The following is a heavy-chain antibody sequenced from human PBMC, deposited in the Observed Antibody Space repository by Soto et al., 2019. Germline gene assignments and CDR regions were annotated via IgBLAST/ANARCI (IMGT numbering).Heavy chain of an antibody. D-gene: IGHD3-22*01. V-gene: IGHV3-23*01. CDR2: ISGSGGST. CDR1: GFTFSSYA. Sequence: GGSLRLSCAASGFTFSSYAMSWVRQAPGKGLEWVSAISGSGGSTYYADSVKGRFTISRDNSKNTLYLQMNSLRAEDTAVYYCAKGDPVVSYYYYAMDVWGQGTTVTVSS. CDR3: AKGDPVVSYYYYAMDV. J-gene: IGHJ6*02.